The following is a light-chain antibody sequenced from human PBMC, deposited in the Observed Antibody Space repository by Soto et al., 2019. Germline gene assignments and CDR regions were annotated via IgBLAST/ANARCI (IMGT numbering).Light chain of an antibody. V-gene: IGKV3D-15*02. CDR1: QSVSSD. CDR2: GAS. CDR3: QQYGSSPS. J-gene: IGKJ4*01. Sequence: EIVMTQSPATLSVSPGERATLSCRASQSVSSDLAWYHQKPGQAPRLLIYGASTRATGIPARFSGSGSGTEFILTISSVESEDFAVYYCQQYGSSPSFGGGTKVDIK.